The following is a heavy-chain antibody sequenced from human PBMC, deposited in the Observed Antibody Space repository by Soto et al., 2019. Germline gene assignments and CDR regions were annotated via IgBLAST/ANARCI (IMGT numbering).Heavy chain of an antibody. D-gene: IGHD1-7*01. CDR1: GDSVSSNSAA. J-gene: IGHJ6*03. V-gene: IGHV6-1*01. CDR3: AGTTSLQWYYMDV. Sequence: PSQTLSLTCAISGDSVSSNSAAWNWIRRSPSGGLEWLGRTYYRSRWYNDYAVSVRSRITINPDTSKNQFSLHLNSVTPEDTAGYYCAGTTSLQWYYMDVWGKGTTVTV. CDR2: TYYRSRWYN.